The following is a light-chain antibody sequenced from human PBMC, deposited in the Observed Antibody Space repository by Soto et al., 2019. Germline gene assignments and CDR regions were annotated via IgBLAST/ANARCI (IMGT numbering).Light chain of an antibody. CDR3: QSYDSSLSGWV. CDR2: GNS. CDR1: SSNIGAGYD. J-gene: IGLJ7*01. V-gene: IGLV1-40*01. Sequence: QSVLTQPPSVSGAPGQRVTISCTGSSSNIGAGYDVHWYQQLLGTAPKLLIHGNSNRPSGVPDRFSGSKSGTSASLAITGLQAEDEADYYCQSYDSSLSGWVFGGGTQLTVL.